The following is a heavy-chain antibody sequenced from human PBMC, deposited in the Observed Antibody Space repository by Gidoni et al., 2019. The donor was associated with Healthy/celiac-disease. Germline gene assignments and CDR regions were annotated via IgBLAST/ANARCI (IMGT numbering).Heavy chain of an antibody. J-gene: IGHJ4*02. CDR3: TREGGMTTVVTRDY. D-gene: IGHD4-17*01. CDR1: GFTFGDYA. Sequence: ASGFTFGDYAMSWFRQAPGKGLVWVGFIRSNAYGGTTEYAASVKGRFTISRDDSQSIAYLQMNSLKTEDTAVYYCTREGGMTTVVTRDYWGQGTLVTVSS. CDR2: IRSNAYGGTT. V-gene: IGHV3-49*03.